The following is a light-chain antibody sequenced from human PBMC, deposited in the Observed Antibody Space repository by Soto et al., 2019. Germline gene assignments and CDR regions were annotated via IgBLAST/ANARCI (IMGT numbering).Light chain of an antibody. J-gene: IGLJ1*01. CDR1: SSDVGGYNY. CDR3: SSYTSSSTLV. CDR2: EVS. Sequence: QSALTQPASVSGCPGQSIPISCTGTSSDVGGYNYVSWYQQHPGKAPKLMIYEVSNRPSGVSNRFSGSKSGNTASLTISGRQAEDEAEYYCSSYTSSSTLVFGTGTKLTV. V-gene: IGLV2-14*01.